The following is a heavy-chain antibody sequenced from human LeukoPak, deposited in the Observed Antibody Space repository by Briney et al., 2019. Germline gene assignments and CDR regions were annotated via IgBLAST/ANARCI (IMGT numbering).Heavy chain of an antibody. Sequence: GGSLRLSCAASGFTFSDYYMSWIRQAPGKGLEWVSYISSSGSTIYYADSVKGRFTISRDNAKNSLYLQMNSLRAEDTAVYYCAGICGGDCLYYFNMDVWSKGTTVTVSS. CDR2: ISSSGSTI. CDR1: GFTFSDYY. CDR3: AGICGGDCLYYFNMDV. V-gene: IGHV3-11*01. D-gene: IGHD2-21*02. J-gene: IGHJ6*03.